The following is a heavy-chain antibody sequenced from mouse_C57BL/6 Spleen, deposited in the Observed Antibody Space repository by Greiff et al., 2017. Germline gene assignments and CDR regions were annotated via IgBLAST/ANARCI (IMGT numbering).Heavy chain of an antibody. CDR1: EYEFPSHD. CDR3: ARRSYDYDAYWYFDV. Sequence: EVMLVESGGGLVQPGESLKLSCESNEYEFPSHDMSWVRKTPEKRLELVAAINSDGGSTYYPDTMERRFIISRDNTKKTLYLQMSSLRSEDTALYYCARRSYDYDAYWYFDVWGTGTTVTVSS. CDR2: INSDGGST. V-gene: IGHV5-2*01. J-gene: IGHJ1*03. D-gene: IGHD2-4*01.